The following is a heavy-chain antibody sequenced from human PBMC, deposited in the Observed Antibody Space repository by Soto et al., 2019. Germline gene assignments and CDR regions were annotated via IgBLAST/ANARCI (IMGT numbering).Heavy chain of an antibody. J-gene: IGHJ6*02. CDR3: ASGRRDVVVVAATISYYYGMDV. CDR2: IYHSGST. CDR1: GGSISSGGYS. D-gene: IGHD2-15*01. Sequence: PSETLSLTCAVSGGSISSGGYSWSWIRQPPGKGLEWIGYIYHSGSTYYNPSLKSRVTISVGRSKNQFSLKLSSVTAADTAVYYCASGRRDVVVVAATISYYYGMDVWGQGTKVTVS. V-gene: IGHV4-30-2*01.